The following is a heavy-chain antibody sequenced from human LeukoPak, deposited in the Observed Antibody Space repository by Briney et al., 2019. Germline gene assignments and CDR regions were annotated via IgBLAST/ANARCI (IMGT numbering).Heavy chain of an antibody. D-gene: IGHD3-3*01. CDR3: ARRDDFWSGYYFDY. CDR1: GYNFANYW. CDR2: IYPGDSDT. V-gene: IGHV5-51*01. Sequence: GESLKISCKGSGYNFANYWIGWVRQMPGKGLEWMGIIYPGDSDTRYSPSFQGQVTISADKSITTAYLQWSSLKASDTAMYYCARRDDFWSGYYFDYWGQGTLVTVSS. J-gene: IGHJ4*02.